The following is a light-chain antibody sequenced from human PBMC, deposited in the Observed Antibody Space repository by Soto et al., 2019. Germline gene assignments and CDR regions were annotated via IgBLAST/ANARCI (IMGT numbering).Light chain of an antibody. CDR3: SSWDASLIGYV. CDR2: NSY. Sequence: QSVLTQPPSASGTPGQRVTISCSGSSSNIGSKTVNWYQQLPGTVPKLLIYNSYQRPSGVPDRFSASKSGTSASLAISWFQSDDESDYYCSSWDASLIGYVFGSGTKVTGL. CDR1: SSNIGSKT. J-gene: IGLJ1*01. V-gene: IGLV1-44*01.